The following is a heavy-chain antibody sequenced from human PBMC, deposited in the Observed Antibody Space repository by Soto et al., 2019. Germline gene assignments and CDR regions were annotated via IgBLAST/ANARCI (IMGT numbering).Heavy chain of an antibody. Sequence: QMHLVESGGGVVQPGRSLRLSCAASGFTFSSYGMHWVRQAPGKGLEWVAVISHDGTNEYYAYSVKGRFTISRDNSKNALYLQMNSVRGEDTAVYYCAKDGRYYDRSGPFDYWGQGTLVTVSS. D-gene: IGHD3-22*01. CDR2: ISHDGTNE. CDR1: GFTFSSYG. CDR3: AKDGRYYDRSGPFDY. J-gene: IGHJ4*02. V-gene: IGHV3-30*18.